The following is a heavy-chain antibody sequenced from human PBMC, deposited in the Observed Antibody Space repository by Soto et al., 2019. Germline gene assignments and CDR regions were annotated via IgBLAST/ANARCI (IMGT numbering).Heavy chain of an antibody. CDR2: MNPNSGNT. D-gene: IGHD2-15*01. CDR3: AKSPNPGSATPSYYGMDV. V-gene: IGHV1-8*02. J-gene: IGHJ6*02. CDR1: GYTFTGYY. Sequence: ASVKVSCKASGYTFTGYYMHWVRQATGQGFEYLGWMNPNSGNTGYVKKVQGRVTMTRDTSMSTAYMELSSLRSEDTAVYYCAKSPNPGSATPSYYGMDVWGLGTTVTVSS.